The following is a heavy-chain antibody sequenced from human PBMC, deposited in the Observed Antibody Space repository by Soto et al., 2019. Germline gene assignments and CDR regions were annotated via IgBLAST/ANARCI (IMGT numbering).Heavy chain of an antibody. Sequence: QLQLVQSGAEVKKPGASVKVSCKASGYTFTSYDINWVRQATGQGLEWMGWMNPNSGNTAYAQKFQGRVNMTRNTPKSKAYMELSSLKSDDKAVYYCAREKSYGRDVWGQGTTVTVSS. J-gene: IGHJ6*02. CDR2: MNPNSGNT. CDR3: AREKSYGRDV. CDR1: GYTFTSYD. V-gene: IGHV1-8*01.